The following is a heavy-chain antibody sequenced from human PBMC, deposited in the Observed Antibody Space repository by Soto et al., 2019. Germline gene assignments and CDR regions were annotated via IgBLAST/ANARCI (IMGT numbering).Heavy chain of an antibody. Sequence: QLQLQESGSGLVKPSQTLSLTCAVSGGSISSGGYSWSWIRQPPGKGLEWIGYIYHSGSTYYNPSLKTRVTISVDRTNNQFSLKLSSVTAADTAVYYCARVRLKGGYLFDPWGQGTLVTVSS. V-gene: IGHV4-30-2*01. CDR3: ARVRLKGGYLFDP. J-gene: IGHJ5*02. CDR1: GGSISSGGYS. CDR2: IYHSGST. D-gene: IGHD3-22*01.